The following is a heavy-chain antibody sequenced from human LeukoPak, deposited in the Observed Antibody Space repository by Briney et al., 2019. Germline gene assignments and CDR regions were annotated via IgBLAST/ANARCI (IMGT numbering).Heavy chain of an antibody. V-gene: IGHV4-34*01. Sequence: NXXETLSLTCAVYGGSFXGYYWSWIRQPPGKGLEWIGEINHSGSTNYNPSLKSRVTISVDTSKNQFSLKLSSVTAADTAVYYCASNPGYSSSWYGYWGQGTLVTVSS. J-gene: IGHJ4*02. CDR1: GGSFXGYY. D-gene: IGHD6-13*01. CDR3: ASNPGYSSSWYGY. CDR2: INHSGST.